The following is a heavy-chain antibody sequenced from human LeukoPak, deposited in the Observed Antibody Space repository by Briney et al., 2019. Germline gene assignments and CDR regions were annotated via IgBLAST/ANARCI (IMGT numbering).Heavy chain of an antibody. CDR2: INPYNGNT. V-gene: IGHV1-18*01. Sequence: ASVKVSCKGSGYTFTSYGISWVRQAPGQGLEWMAWINPYNGNTNYAQNLQGRVTVTTDTSTSTAYMELRSLRSDDTAVYYCARDRSDSGDYVLLDRWGQGTLVTVSS. CDR3: ARDRSDSGDYVLLDR. CDR1: GYTFTSYG. J-gene: IGHJ5*02. D-gene: IGHD4-17*01.